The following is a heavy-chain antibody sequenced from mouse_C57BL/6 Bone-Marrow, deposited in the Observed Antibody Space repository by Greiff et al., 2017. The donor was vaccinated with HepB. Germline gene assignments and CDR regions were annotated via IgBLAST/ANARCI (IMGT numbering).Heavy chain of an antibody. CDR2: IYPGDGDT. Sequence: VQLQQSGPELVKPGASVKISCKASGYAFSSSWMNWVKQRPGKGLEWIGRIYPGDGDTNYNGKFKGKATLTADKSSSTAYMQLSSLTSEDSAVYFCAREAYSSFAYWGQGTLVTVSA. CDR3: AREAYSSFAY. V-gene: IGHV1-82*01. J-gene: IGHJ3*01. CDR1: GYAFSSSW. D-gene: IGHD1-1*01.